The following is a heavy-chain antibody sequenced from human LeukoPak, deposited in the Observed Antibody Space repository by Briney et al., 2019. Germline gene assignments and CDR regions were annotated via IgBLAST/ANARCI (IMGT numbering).Heavy chain of an antibody. D-gene: IGHD1-26*01. CDR3: ARGAKWAYYFDY. J-gene: IGHJ4*02. V-gene: IGHV3-21*01. CDR1: GFTFSSYS. CDR2: ISSSSSYI. Sequence: PGGSLRLSCAAPGFTFSSYSMNWVRQAPGKGLEWVSSISSSSSYIYYADSVKGRFTISRDNAKNSLYLQMNSLRAEDTAVYYCARGAKWAYYFDYWGQGTLVTVSS.